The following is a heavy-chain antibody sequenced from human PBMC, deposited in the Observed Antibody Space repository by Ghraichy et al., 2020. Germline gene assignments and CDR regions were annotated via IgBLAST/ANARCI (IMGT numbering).Heavy chain of an antibody. CDR1: GGSISSSSYY. Sequence: SETLSLTCTVSGGSISSSSYYWGWIRQPPGKGLEWIGSIYYSGSTYYNPSLKSRVTISVDTSKNQFSLKLSSVTAADTAVYYCARVGGDYWGQGTLVTVSS. CDR3: ARVGGDY. J-gene: IGHJ4*02. V-gene: IGHV4-39*07. CDR2: IYYSGST.